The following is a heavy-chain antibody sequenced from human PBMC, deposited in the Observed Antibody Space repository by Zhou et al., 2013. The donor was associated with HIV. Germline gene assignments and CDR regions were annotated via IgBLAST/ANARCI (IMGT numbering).Heavy chain of an antibody. CDR3: AREGAGSTRRDYYYMDV. CDR1: GGTFSSYA. J-gene: IGHJ6*03. D-gene: IGHD2-2*01. V-gene: IGHV1-69*04. Sequence: QVQLVQSGAEVKKPGSSVKVSCKASGGTFSSYAISWVRQAPGQGLEWMGRIIPILGIANYAQKFQGRVTITADKSTSTAYMELSSLRSEDTAVYYCAREGAGSTRRDYYYMDVWDKGTTGHRLL. CDR2: IIPILGIA.